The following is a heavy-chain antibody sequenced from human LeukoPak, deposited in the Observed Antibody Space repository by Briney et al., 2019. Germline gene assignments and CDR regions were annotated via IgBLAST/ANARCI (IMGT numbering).Heavy chain of an antibody. CDR3: ARDRACSNGVCSYFDY. Sequence: PSETLSLTCIVSGGSISSTTTSWGWSRQPQGKGLEWMGGIYYSGSTWYNPSLKSRVTVSADTSKNQFSLKLTSVTAADTAVYYCARDRACSNGVCSYFDYWGQGTVVTVSS. CDR2: IYYSGST. D-gene: IGHD2-8*01. J-gene: IGHJ4*02. CDR1: GGSISSTTTS. V-gene: IGHV4-39*01.